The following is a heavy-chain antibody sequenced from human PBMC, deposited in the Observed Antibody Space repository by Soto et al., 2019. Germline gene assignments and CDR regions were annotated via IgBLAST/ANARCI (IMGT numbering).Heavy chain of an antibody. D-gene: IGHD3-22*01. J-gene: IGHJ4*02. V-gene: IGHV3-23*01. CDR3: AKSGAIVVPRTFFDH. CDR1: GFTFNSYA. Sequence: PGGSLRLSCAASGFTFNSYAMTWVRQASGKGLEWVSGISGSGGSTYYADSVKGRFTISRDNSKKTLYLQMNSLRAEDTAIYYCAKSGAIVVPRTFFDHWGQGTLVTVSS. CDR2: ISGSGGST.